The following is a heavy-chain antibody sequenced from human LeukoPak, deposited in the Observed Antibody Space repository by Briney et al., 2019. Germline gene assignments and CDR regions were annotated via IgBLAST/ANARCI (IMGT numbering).Heavy chain of an antibody. CDR3: ATSSSSWYYFDY. CDR2: ISAYNGNT. J-gene: IGHJ4*02. CDR1: GYTFTSYG. Sequence: GASVKVSCKAPGYTFTSYGISWVRHAPGQGPEWMGWISAYNGNTNYAQKLQGRVTMTTDTSTSTAYMELRSLRSDDTAVYYCATSSSSWYYFDYWGQGTLVTVSS. D-gene: IGHD6-13*01. V-gene: IGHV1-18*04.